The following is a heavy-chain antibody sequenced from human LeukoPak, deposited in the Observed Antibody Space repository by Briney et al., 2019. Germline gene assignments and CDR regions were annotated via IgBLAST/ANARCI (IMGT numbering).Heavy chain of an antibody. D-gene: IGHD2-2*01. CDR1: GYTFTSYY. CDR3: ARSVEPKTRNYYYYYGMDV. J-gene: IGHJ6*04. V-gene: IGHV1-46*01. CDR2: INPSGGST. Sequence: GASVKVSCKASGYTFTSYYMHWVRQAPRQGLEWMGIINPSGGSTSYAQKFQGRVTMTRDTSTSTVYMELSSLRSEDTAVYYCARSVEPKTRNYYYYYGMDVWGKGTTVTVSS.